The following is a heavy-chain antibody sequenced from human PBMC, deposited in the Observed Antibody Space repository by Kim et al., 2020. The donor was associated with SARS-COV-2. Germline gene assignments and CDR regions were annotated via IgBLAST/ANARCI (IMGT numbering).Heavy chain of an antibody. D-gene: IGHD4-17*01. CDR2: IYSGGST. CDR1: GFTVSSNY. Sequence: GGSLRLSCAASGFTVSSNYMSWVRQAPGKGLEWVSVIYSGGSTYYADSVKGRFTISRDNSKNTLYLQMNSLRAEDTAVYYCARDFYPSYGDTRYYYYGMDVWGPGTTVTVSS. CDR3: ARDFYPSYGDTRYYYYGMDV. V-gene: IGHV3-53*01. J-gene: IGHJ6*02.